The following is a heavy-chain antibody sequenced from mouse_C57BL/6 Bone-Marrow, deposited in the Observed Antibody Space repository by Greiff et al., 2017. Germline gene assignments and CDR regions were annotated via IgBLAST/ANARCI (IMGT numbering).Heavy chain of an antibody. CDR1: GYTFTSYW. J-gene: IGHJ4*01. Sequence: VQLQQPGAELVKPGASVKLSCKASGYTFTSYWMHWVKQRPGQGLEWIGMIHPNSGSTNYNEKFKSKATLTVDKSSSTAYMQLSSLTSEDSAVYYCARLGRLYYGSTYYAMDYWGQGTSVTVSS. D-gene: IGHD1-1*01. CDR3: ARLGRLYYGSTYYAMDY. V-gene: IGHV1-64*01. CDR2: IHPNSGST.